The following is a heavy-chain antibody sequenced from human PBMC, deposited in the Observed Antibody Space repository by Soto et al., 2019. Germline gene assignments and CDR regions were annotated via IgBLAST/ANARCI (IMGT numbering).Heavy chain of an antibody. J-gene: IGHJ4*02. CDR2: IIPIFGTA. V-gene: IGHV1-69*01. Sequence: QVQLVQSGAEVKKPGSSVKVSCKASVGTFSSYAISWVRQDPGQGLEWMGGIIPIFGTANYAQKFQGRVTITADESTSTAYMELSSLRSEDTAVYYCARGEGAAAGTGTPLDYWGQGTLVTVSS. CDR3: ARGEGAAAGTGTPLDY. CDR1: VGTFSSYA. D-gene: IGHD6-13*01.